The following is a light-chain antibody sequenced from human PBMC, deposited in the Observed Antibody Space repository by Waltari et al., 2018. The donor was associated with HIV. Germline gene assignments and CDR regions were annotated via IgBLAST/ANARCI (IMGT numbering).Light chain of an antibody. CDR2: GAS. J-gene: IGKJ1*01. V-gene: IGKV3-20*01. CDR3: QQYGSSPPWT. Sequence: EIVLTQPPGTLSLSPGERATLSCRASQSVSSSYVAWYQQKPGQAPRLLIYGASSRATGIPDRFSGSGSGTDFTLTISRLEPEDFAVYYCQQYGSSPPWTFGQGTKVEIK. CDR1: QSVSSSY.